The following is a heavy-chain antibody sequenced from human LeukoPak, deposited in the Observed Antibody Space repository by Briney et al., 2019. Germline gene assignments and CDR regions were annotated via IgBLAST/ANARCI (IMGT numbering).Heavy chain of an antibody. V-gene: IGHV4-39*01. D-gene: IGHD4-23*01. CDR3: ARLAATVDPYFDY. CDR1: GGSISSSSYY. Sequence: SETLSLTCTVSGGSISSSSYYWGWIRQPPGKGLEWIGSIYYSGSTYYNPSLKSRVTISVDTSKNQFSLKLRSVTAADTAVYYCARLAATVDPYFDYWGQGTLVTVSS. CDR2: IYYSGST. J-gene: IGHJ4*02.